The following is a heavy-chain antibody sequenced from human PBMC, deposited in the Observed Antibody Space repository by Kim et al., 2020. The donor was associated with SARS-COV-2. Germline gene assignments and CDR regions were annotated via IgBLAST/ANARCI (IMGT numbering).Heavy chain of an antibody. D-gene: IGHD3-22*01. V-gene: IGHV4-59*13. CDR1: GGSISSYY. CDR2: IYYSGST. Sequence: SETLSLTCTVSGGSISSYYWSWIRQPPGKGLEWIGYIYYSGSTNYNPSLKSRVTISVDTSKNQFSLKLSSVTAADTAVYYCARASGAYYYDSSGYLDAFDIWGQGTMVTVSS. J-gene: IGHJ3*02. CDR3: ARASGAYYYDSSGYLDAFDI.